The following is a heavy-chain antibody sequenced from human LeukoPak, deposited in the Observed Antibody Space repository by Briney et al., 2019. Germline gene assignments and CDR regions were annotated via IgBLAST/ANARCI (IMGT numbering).Heavy chain of an antibody. D-gene: IGHD3-10*01. Sequence: GGSLRLSCAASGFTFSSYDMHWVRQATGQGLEWVSAIGTAGDTYYPGSVKGRFTIFTENAKNSLYLQMNSLGAGDTAVYYCARVNMDRGAAFDIWGQGTKVTVSS. V-gene: IGHV3-13*04. J-gene: IGHJ3*02. CDR1: GFTFSSYD. CDR2: IGTAGDT. CDR3: ARVNMDRGAAFDI.